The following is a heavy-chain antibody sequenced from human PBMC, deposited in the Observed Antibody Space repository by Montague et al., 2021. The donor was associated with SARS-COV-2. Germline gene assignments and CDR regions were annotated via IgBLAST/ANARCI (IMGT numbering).Heavy chain of an antibody. V-gene: IGHV4-34*01. CDR2: INHSGGT. D-gene: IGHD1-1*01. J-gene: IGHJ2*01. Sequence: SETLSLTCAVYGGSFSGHSWTWIRQPPGKGLEWIGEINHSGGTNXNPSLKSRVTISVDTSKNQFSLKMTAVTAADTAVYFCARQDIQLRFDLWGRGTLVTVSS. CDR1: GGSFSGHS. CDR3: ARQDIQLRFDL.